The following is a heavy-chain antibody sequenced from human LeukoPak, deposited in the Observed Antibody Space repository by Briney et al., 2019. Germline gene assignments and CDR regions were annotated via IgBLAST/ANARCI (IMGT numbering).Heavy chain of an antibody. D-gene: IGHD3-22*01. Sequence: SETLSLTCTVSGDSISSHYWSWFRQPPGKGLEWIGYIHYTGITKYNPSLKSGVTISSDTSKNQFSPKLSSVTAADTAVYYCARRYYYDTSSYRSYWYFDLWGRGTLVTVSS. J-gene: IGHJ2*01. V-gene: IGHV4-59*08. CDR1: GDSISSHY. CDR2: IHYTGIT. CDR3: ARRYYYDTSSYRSYWYFDL.